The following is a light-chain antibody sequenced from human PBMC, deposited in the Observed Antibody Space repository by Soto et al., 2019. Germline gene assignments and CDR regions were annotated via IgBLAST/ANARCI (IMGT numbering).Light chain of an antibody. CDR2: DAS. V-gene: IGKV1-5*01. J-gene: IGKJ1*01. CDR3: QQYNSYPWT. Sequence: DIQMTQSPSTLSASVGDRVTITCRASQSTSSWLAWYQQKPGKAPKLLIYDASSLESGVPSRFSGSGSGTEFTLTISSLQPDDFASYDCQQYNSYPWTFGQGTKVEIK. CDR1: QSTSSW.